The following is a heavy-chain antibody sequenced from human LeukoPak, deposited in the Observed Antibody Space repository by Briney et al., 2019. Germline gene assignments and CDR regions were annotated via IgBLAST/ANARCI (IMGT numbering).Heavy chain of an antibody. J-gene: IGHJ4*02. D-gene: IGHD5-12*01. CDR2: IIPIFGTA. Sequence: ASVKVSCKASGGTFSSYAISWVRQAPGQGLEWMGGIIPIFGTANYAQKFQGRVTITTDESTSTAYMELSSLRSEDTAVYYCARAPRYIVATTRWYYFDYWGQGTLVTVYS. CDR1: GGTFSSYA. V-gene: IGHV1-69*05. CDR3: ARAPRYIVATTRWYYFDY.